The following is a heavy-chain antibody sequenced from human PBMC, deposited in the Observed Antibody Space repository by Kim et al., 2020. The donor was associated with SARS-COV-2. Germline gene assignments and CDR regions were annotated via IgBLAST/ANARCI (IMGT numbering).Heavy chain of an antibody. D-gene: IGHD3-3*01. V-gene: IGHV4-59*08. Sequence: SETLSLTCTVSGGSISSSYWSWIRQPPGKGLEWIGYIYYSGSTNYNPSLMSRVTISVDTSKTQFSLKLSSVTAADTAVYYCARHNDFWSGYNTPPPYGMDDWGQGTTVTVS. J-gene: IGHJ6*02. CDR2: IYYSGST. CDR3: ARHNDFWSGYNTPPPYGMDD. CDR1: GGSISSSY.